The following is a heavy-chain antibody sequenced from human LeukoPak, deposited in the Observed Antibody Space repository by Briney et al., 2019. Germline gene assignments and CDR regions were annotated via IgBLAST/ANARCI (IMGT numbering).Heavy chain of an antibody. CDR2: IYYSGST. V-gene: IGHV4-31*03. D-gene: IGHD1-26*01. CDR3: ARYRRNLWDDYFDY. J-gene: IGHJ4*02. CDR1: GGSISSGGYY. Sequence: SETLSLTCTVSGGSISSGGYYWSWIRQHPGKGLEWIGYIYYSGSTYYNPSLKSRVTISVDTSKNQFSLKLSSVTAADTAVYYCARYRRNLWDDYFDYWGQGTLVTVSS.